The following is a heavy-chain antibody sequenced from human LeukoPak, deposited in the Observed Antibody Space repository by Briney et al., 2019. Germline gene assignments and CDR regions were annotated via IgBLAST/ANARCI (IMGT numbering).Heavy chain of an antibody. J-gene: IGHJ5*02. V-gene: IGHV1-18*01. CDR3: ATWRDYYGSGNVAWFDP. CDR2: ISAYNGNT. D-gene: IGHD3-10*01. CDR1: GYTLTELS. Sequence: GASVKVSCKVSGYTLTELSMHWVRQAPGKGLEWMGWISAYNGNTNYAQKLQGRVTMTTDTSTSTAYMELRSLRSDDTAVYYCATWRDYYGSGNVAWFDPWGQGTLVTVSS.